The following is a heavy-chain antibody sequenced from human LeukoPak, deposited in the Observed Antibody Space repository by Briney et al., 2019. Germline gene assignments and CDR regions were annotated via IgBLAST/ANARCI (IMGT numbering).Heavy chain of an antibody. CDR3: ARSEGRQQLVLPDY. CDR1: GGSISSSSYY. CDR2: IYYSGST. D-gene: IGHD6-13*01. J-gene: IGHJ4*02. Sequence: SETLSLTCTVSGGSISSSSYYWGWIRQPPGKGLEWIGSIYYSGSTYYNPSLKSRVTISVDTSKNQFSLKLSSVTAADTAVYYCARSEGRQQLVLPDYWGQGTLVTVSS. V-gene: IGHV4-39*01.